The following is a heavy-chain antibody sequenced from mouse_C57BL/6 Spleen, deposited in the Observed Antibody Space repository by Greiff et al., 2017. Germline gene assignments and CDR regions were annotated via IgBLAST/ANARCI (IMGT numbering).Heavy chain of an antibody. CDR1: GYTFTSYW. D-gene: IGHD2-2*01. CDR3: AMMDGYGPWDY. Sequence: QVQLQQSGAELVRPGSSVKLSCKASGYTFTSYWMDWVKQRPGQGLEWIGNIYPSDSETHYNQKFKDKATLTVDKSSSTAYMQLSSLTSEDSAVYYCAMMDGYGPWDYWGQGTSVTVSS. CDR2: IYPSDSET. J-gene: IGHJ4*01. V-gene: IGHV1-61*01.